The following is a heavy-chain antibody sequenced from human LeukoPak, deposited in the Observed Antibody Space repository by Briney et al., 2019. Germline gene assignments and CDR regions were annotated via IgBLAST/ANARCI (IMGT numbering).Heavy chain of an antibody. J-gene: IGHJ4*02. V-gene: IGHV1-69*04. Sequence: PVASVKVSCKASGGTFSSYAISWVRQAPGQGLEWMGRFIPILGIANYAQKFQGRVTITADKSTSTAYMELSSLRSEDTAVYYCARETADYGGNRFGYYFDYWGQGTLVTVSS. D-gene: IGHD4-23*01. CDR3: ARETADYGGNRFGYYFDY. CDR1: GGTFSSYA. CDR2: FIPILGIA.